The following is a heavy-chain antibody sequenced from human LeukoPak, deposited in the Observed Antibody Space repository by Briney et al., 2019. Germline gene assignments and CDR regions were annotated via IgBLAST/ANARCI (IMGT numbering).Heavy chain of an antibody. J-gene: IGHJ4*02. D-gene: IGHD3-10*01. Sequence: SETLSLTCTVSGGSISSYYWSWIRQPPGKGLEWIGYIYYSGSTNYNPSLKSRVTISVDTSKNQFSLKLSSVTTADTAVYYCARGAITMVRGVVDCWGQGTLVTVSS. V-gene: IGHV4-59*01. CDR2: IYYSGST. CDR3: ARGAITMVRGVVDC. CDR1: GGSISSYY.